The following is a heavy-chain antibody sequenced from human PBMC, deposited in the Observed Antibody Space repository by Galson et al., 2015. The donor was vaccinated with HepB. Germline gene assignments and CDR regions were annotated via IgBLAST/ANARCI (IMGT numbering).Heavy chain of an antibody. D-gene: IGHD3-10*01. V-gene: IGHV3-30-3*01. J-gene: IGHJ4*02. CDR3: AKDRWVTMVQGFFDY. Sequence: SLRLSCAASGFTFSSYAMNWVRQAPGKGLEWVAVISYDGSNKYYADSVKGRFTISRDNSKNTLYLQMNSLRAEDTAVYYCAKDRWVTMVQGFFDYWGQGTLVTVSS. CDR1: GFTFSSYA. CDR2: ISYDGSNK.